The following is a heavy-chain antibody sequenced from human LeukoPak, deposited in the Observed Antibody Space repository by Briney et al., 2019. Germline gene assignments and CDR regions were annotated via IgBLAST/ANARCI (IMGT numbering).Heavy chain of an antibody. D-gene: IGHD2-2*01. Sequence: SETLSLTCAVYGGSFSGYYWSWIRQPPGKGLEWFGEINHSGSTNYNPCLMSRSTISADTSRNQLSLMLSSVTAADTAVYYCARPWRRYCSSTSCSTGGAFDIWGQGTMVTVSS. CDR3: ARPWRRYCSSTSCSTGGAFDI. V-gene: IGHV4-34*01. CDR1: GGSFSGYY. J-gene: IGHJ3*02. CDR2: INHSGST.